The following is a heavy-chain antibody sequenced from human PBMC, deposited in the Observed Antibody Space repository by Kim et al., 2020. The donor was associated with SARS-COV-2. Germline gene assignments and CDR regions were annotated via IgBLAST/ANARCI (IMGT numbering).Heavy chain of an antibody. CDR1: GFTFSSYA. CDR2: ISYDGSNK. D-gene: IGHD6-19*01. V-gene: IGHV3-30*04. Sequence: GGSLRLSCAASGFTFSSYAMHWVRQAPGKGLEWVAVISYDGSNKYYADSVKGRFTISRDNSKNTLYLQMNSLRAEDTAVYYCARDLVAVAGRGCIDYWGQGTLVTVSS. J-gene: IGHJ4*02. CDR3: ARDLVAVAGRGCIDY.